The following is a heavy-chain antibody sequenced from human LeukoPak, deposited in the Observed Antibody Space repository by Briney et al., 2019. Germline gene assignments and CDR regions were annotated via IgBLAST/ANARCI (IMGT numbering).Heavy chain of an antibody. Sequence: GGSLRLSCAASGFTFSSYGTHWVRQAPGKGLEWVAVIWYDGSNRYYTDSVKGRSTISRDNSKNTLYLQMNSLRAEDTAVYYCARDLAGTTTDGFFDYWGQGTLVTVSS. J-gene: IGHJ4*02. CDR2: IWYDGSNR. CDR3: ARDLAGTTTDGFFDY. D-gene: IGHD1-26*01. V-gene: IGHV3-33*01. CDR1: GFTFSSYG.